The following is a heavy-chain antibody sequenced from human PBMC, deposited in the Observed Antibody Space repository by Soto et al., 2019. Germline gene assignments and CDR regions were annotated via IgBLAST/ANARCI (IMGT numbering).Heavy chain of an antibody. CDR3: ARGSTVTLGDAFDI. V-gene: IGHV4-30-2*01. J-gene: IGHJ3*02. CDR1: GGSISSGGYS. CDR2: IYHSGST. D-gene: IGHD4-17*01. Sequence: SETLSLTCAVSGGSISSGGYSWSWIRQPPGEGLEWIGYIYHSGSTYYNPSLKSRVTISVDRSKNQFSLKLSSVTAADTAVYYCARGSTVTLGDAFDIWGQGTMVT.